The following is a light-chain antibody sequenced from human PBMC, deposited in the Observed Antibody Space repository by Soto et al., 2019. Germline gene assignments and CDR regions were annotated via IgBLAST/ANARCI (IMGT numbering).Light chain of an antibody. V-gene: IGKV1-5*03. CDR1: QSISTW. CDR3: QQYDSSPLT. CDR2: KAS. J-gene: IGKJ4*01. Sequence: DIQMTQSPSTLSASVGDRVSITCRASQSISTWLAWYQQKPGKAPKLLIYKASTLESGVPSRFSGSRSGTEFTLIISSLQTDDFATYYCQQYDSSPLTFGGGTKVEIK.